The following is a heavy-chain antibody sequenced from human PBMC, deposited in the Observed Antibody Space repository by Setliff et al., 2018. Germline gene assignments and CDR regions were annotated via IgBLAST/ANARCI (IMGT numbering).Heavy chain of an antibody. CDR3: ARINFYVSSGYYYAPDY. CDR2: INNYNTNT. J-gene: IGHJ4*02. CDR1: GYTFTNYG. D-gene: IGHD3-22*01. Sequence: ASVKVSCKASGYTFTNYGITWVRQAPGQGLEWMGWINNYNTNTKYAQKLQGRVTMTTDTSTSTAYMELRSLRSDDTAVYYCARINFYVSSGYYYAPDYRGQGTLVTVSS. V-gene: IGHV1-18*01.